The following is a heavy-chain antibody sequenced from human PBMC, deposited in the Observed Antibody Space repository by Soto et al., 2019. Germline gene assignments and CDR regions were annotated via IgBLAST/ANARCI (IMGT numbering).Heavy chain of an antibody. V-gene: IGHV4-39*01. CDR1: GGSISSSSYY. CDR3: AALAYCGGDCPPSSY. Sequence: ASETLSLTCTVSGGSISSSSYYWGWIRQPPGKGLEWIGSIYYSGSTYYNPSLKSRVTISVDTSKNQFSLKLSSVTAADTAVYYCAALAYCGGDCPPSSYWGQGTLGTV. CDR2: IYYSGST. D-gene: IGHD2-21*02. J-gene: IGHJ4*02.